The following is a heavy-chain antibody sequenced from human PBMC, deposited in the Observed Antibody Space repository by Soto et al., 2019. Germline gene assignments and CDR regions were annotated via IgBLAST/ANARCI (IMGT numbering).Heavy chain of an antibody. V-gene: IGHV1-69*06. CDR1: GGTFSSYA. CDR3: AREVVVVVAATRYYYYYGMDV. J-gene: IGHJ6*02. Sequence: VKVSCKASGGTFSSYAISWVRQAPGQGLEWMGGIIPIFGTANYAQKFQGRVTITADKSTSTAYMELSSLRSEDTAVYYCAREVVVVVAATRYYYYYGMDVWGQGTTVTVSS. D-gene: IGHD2-15*01. CDR2: IIPIFGTA.